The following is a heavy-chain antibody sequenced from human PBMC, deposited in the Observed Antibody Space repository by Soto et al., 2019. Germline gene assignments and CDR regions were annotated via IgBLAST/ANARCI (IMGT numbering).Heavy chain of an antibody. V-gene: IGHV3-23*01. J-gene: IGHJ4*02. D-gene: IGHD2-21*02. CDR2: VSIGGST. CDR3: TRDGRGLGRLSLFEY. Sequence: GGSLRLSCAASGFTFSSYAMGWVRQGPGKGLEWVAVVSIGGSTHYADSVRGRFTISRDNSKNTLSLQMNSLTAEDTAVYYCTRDGRGLGRLSLFEYWGQGVLVTV. CDR1: GFTFSSYA.